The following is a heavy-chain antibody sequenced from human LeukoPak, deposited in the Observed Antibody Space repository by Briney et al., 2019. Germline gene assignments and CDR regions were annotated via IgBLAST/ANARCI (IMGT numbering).Heavy chain of an antibody. CDR3: AARKHLVVVVAATPFDY. CDR2: ISGSSSRT. Sequence: GGSLRLSCEASGFTFTGYAMSWVRQAPGKGLEWVSTISGSSSRTYYADSVKGRFTISRDNSKNTLYLQMNSLRAEDTAVYYCAARKHLVVVVAATPFDYWGQGALVTVSS. CDR1: GFTFTGYA. V-gene: IGHV3-23*01. D-gene: IGHD2-15*01. J-gene: IGHJ4*02.